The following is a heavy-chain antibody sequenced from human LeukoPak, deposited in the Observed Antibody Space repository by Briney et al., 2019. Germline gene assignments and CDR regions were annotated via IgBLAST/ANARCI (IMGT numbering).Heavy chain of an antibody. CDR2: IKQDGSEK. D-gene: IGHD6-6*01. J-gene: IGHJ3*02. Sequence: GGSLRLSCAASGFTFSSYAMHWVRQAPGKGLEWVANIKQDGSEKYYVDSVKGRFTISRDNAKNSLYLQMNSLRAEDTAVYYCASGSSSRFSAFDIWGQGTMVTVSS. CDR3: ASGSSSRFSAFDI. CDR1: GFTFSSYA. V-gene: IGHV3-7*01.